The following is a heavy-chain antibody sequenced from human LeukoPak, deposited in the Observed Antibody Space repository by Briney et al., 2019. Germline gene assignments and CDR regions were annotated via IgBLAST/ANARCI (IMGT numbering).Heavy chain of an antibody. V-gene: IGHV3-7*01. CDR3: ARVSSGSLDM. D-gene: IGHD3-10*01. Sequence: GGSLRLSCAASGFTFSSYSMNWVRQAPGKGLEWVATIKQDGGEKSYVDSVRGRFTISRDNAKNSLYLQMNSLRAEDTAVYYCARVSSGSLDMWGLGAMVTVSS. CDR1: GFTFSSYS. CDR2: IKQDGGEK. J-gene: IGHJ3*02.